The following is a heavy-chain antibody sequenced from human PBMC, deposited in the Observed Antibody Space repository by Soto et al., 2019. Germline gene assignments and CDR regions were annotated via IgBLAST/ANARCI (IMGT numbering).Heavy chain of an antibody. CDR2: ISGSGGST. V-gene: IGHV3-23*01. D-gene: IGHD2-2*01. CDR3: AKGDAVVVPASMKS. CDR1: GFTFSSYA. J-gene: IGHJ5*02. Sequence: EVQLLESGGGLVQPGGSLRLSCAASGFTFSSYAMSWVRQAPGTGLEWVSAISGSGGSTYYADSVKGRFTISRANSKKTLYLQRNSLRAEDSAGYYCAKGDAVVVPASMKSWGQGTLVTVSS.